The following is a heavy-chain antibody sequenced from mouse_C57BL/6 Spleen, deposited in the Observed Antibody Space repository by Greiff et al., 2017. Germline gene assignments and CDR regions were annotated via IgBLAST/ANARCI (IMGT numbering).Heavy chain of an antibody. Sequence: EVKLQESGPGLVKPSQSLSLTCSVTGYSITSGYYWNWIRQFPGNKLEWMGYISYDGSNNYNPSLKNRIPITRDTSKNQFFLKLNSVTTEDTATYYCARIPYYYGSSHYYAMDYWGQGTSVTVSS. V-gene: IGHV3-6*01. CDR3: ARIPYYYGSSHYYAMDY. CDR1: GYSITSGYY. D-gene: IGHD1-1*01. CDR2: ISYDGSN. J-gene: IGHJ4*01.